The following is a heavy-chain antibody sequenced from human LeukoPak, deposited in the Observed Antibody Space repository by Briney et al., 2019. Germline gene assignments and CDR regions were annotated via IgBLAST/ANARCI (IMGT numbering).Heavy chain of an antibody. Sequence: GGSLRLSCAASGFTFSSYEMNWVRQAPGKGLEWVSYISSSGSTIYYADSVKGRFTISRDNAKNSLYLQMNSLRAEDTAVYYCARDLGKSSIFYFDYWGQGTLVTVSS. J-gene: IGHJ4*02. CDR3: ARDLGKSSIFYFDY. CDR2: ISSSGSTI. D-gene: IGHD1-14*01. V-gene: IGHV3-48*03. CDR1: GFTFSSYE.